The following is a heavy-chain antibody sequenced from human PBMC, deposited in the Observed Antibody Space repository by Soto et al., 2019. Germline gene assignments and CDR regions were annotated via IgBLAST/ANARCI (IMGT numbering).Heavy chain of an antibody. CDR2: INPSGGYT. Sequence: ASVKVSCKASGYTSTNYYIHWVRQAPGRGLEWMGKINPSGGYTTYAPRFQDRVTMTRDTSTSTVYMELTSLRSEDTAVYFCARRGSVDGPPFQFDYCRQGALVTVSS. J-gene: IGHJ4*02. CDR3: ARRGSVDGPPFQFDY. V-gene: IGHV1-46*01. D-gene: IGHD6-19*01. CDR1: GYTSTNYY.